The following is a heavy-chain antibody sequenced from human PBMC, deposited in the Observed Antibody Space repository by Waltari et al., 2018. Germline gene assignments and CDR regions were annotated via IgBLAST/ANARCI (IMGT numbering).Heavy chain of an antibody. D-gene: IGHD4-17*01. J-gene: IGHJ3*02. CDR1: GGSITTRSYH. Sequence: QPQLQESGPGLEKPSETLSLTCTVSGGSITTRSYHWAWIRQTPGKGLEWIGSIHISGSTYYNPSLRSRVTMSVDTSNNQFYLKLTSVTAADTAVYYCARQPPTTVPTPRSPFDTWGQGTMVSVSS. CDR3: ARQPPTTVPTPRSPFDT. V-gene: IGHV4-39*07. CDR2: IHISGST.